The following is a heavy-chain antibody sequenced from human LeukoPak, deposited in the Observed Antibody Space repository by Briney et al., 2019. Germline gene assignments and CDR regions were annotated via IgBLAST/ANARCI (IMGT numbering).Heavy chain of an antibody. CDR2: IYSGGST. CDR3: NSLRGIVPS. V-gene: IGHV3-66*01. D-gene: IGHD3-10*01. J-gene: IGHJ4*02. Sequence: GGSLRLSCAASGFTLSSNYLSWVRQAPGKGLELVSIIYSGGSTYYADSVKGRFTISRDNSKNTLHLQMNSLRAEDTAVYYCNSLRGIVPSWGQGTLVTVSS. CDR1: GFTLSSNY.